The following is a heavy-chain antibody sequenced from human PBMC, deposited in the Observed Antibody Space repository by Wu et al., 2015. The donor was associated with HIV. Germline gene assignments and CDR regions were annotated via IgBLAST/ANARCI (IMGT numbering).Heavy chain of an antibody. CDR1: GDTVSNYA. CDR2: MNPNSGNT. V-gene: IGHV1-8*02. J-gene: IGHJ3*02. D-gene: IGHD6-13*01. Sequence: QVQLVQSGAEVKKPGASVKVSCKASGDTVSNYAINWVRQATGQGLEWMGWMNPNSGNTGYAQKFQGRVTMTRNTSISTAYMELSSLRSEDTAVYYCARGQPAAGTGYHTQDAFDIWGQGTMVTVSS. CDR3: ARGQPAAGTGYHTQDAFDI.